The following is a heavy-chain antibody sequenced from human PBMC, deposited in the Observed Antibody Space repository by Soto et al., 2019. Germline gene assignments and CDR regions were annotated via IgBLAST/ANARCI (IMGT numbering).Heavy chain of an antibody. V-gene: IGHV1-69*06. CDR2: IIPIFGTA. CDR1: GGTCSSYA. CDR3: AREQYYYDSSGYARDYYYYYGMDV. Sequence: SVKVSCKASGGTCSSYAISWVRQAPGQGLEWMGGIIPIFGTANYAQKFQGRVTITADKSTSTAYMELSSLRSEDTAVYYCAREQYYYDSSGYARDYYYYYGMDVWGQGTTVTVSS. D-gene: IGHD3-22*01. J-gene: IGHJ6*02.